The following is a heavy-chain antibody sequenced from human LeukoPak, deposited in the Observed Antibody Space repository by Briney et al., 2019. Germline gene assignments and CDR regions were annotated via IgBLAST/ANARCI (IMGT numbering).Heavy chain of an antibody. D-gene: IGHD6-13*01. CDR2: IYTSGST. CDR1: GGSISSYY. CDR3: AREAAAGTVYYYYYMDV. Sequence: SETLSLTCTVSGGSISSYYWSWIRQPAGKGLEWIGRIYTSGSTNYNPSLKSQVTMSVDTSKNQFSLKLSSVTAADTAVYYCAREAAAGTVYYYYYMDVWGKGTTVTISS. J-gene: IGHJ6*03. V-gene: IGHV4-4*07.